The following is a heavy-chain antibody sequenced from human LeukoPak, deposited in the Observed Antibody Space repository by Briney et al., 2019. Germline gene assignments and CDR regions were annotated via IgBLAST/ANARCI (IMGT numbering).Heavy chain of an antibody. J-gene: IGHJ4*02. Sequence: GGSLRLSCAASGFXFSNYAITWVRQAPGKGLEWVSVIYSGGSTYYADSVKGRFTISRDNSKNTLYLQMNSLRAEDTAVYYCATCTITMVRGVIIPLFDYWGQGTLVTVSS. CDR1: GFXFSNYA. D-gene: IGHD3-10*01. CDR3: ATCTITMVRGVIIPLFDY. V-gene: IGHV3-53*01. CDR2: IYSGGST.